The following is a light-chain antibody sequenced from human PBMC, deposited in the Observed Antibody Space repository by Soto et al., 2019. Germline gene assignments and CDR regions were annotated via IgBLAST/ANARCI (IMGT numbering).Light chain of an antibody. CDR2: AVS. V-gene: IGKV1-39*01. Sequence: DIQMTQTPSSLSASVVDRVTVTFRSSQNISRFLNWYQQKQGRAPNLLIYAVSTLHVGVPSRFSGSGFGTDFTLTISSLQPADFATYFCQQSYNSPPTFGQGTKVDIK. J-gene: IGKJ1*01. CDR1: QNISRF. CDR3: QQSYNSPPT.